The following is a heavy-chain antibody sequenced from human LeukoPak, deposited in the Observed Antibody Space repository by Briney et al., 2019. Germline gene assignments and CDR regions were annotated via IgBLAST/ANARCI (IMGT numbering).Heavy chain of an antibody. D-gene: IGHD6-19*01. Sequence: ASVKVSCKISAYSLSDLSIHWVREAPGEGLEWMRGCDSENNKVVYSQKFQGRVTMTEDTSADTAYMELTSLRSDDTAVYFCATDRVYRSSGRTWGFFDYWGQGTLVIVSS. J-gene: IGHJ4*02. CDR1: AYSLSDLS. CDR3: ATDRVYRSSGRTWGFFDY. CDR2: CDSENNKV. V-gene: IGHV1-24*01.